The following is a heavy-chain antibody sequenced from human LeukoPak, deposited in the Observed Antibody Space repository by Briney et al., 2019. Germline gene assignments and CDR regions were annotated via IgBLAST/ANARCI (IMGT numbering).Heavy chain of an antibody. D-gene: IGHD4-23*01. CDR1: GFTFSSYW. CDR3: ARRGWDYGGTNRSFRSYGMDV. V-gene: IGHV3-7*01. Sequence: PGGSLRLSCAASGFTFSSYWMSWVRQAPGKGLEWVANIKQDGSEKYYVDSVKGRFTISRDNAKNSLYLQMNSLRAEDTAVYYCARRGWDYGGTNRSFRSYGMDVWGQGTTVTVSS. CDR2: IKQDGSEK. J-gene: IGHJ6*02.